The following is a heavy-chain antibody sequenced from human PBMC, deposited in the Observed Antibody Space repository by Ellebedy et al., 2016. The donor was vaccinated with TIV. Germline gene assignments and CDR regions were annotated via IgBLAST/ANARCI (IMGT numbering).Heavy chain of an antibody. V-gene: IGHV3-33*01. Sequence: PGGSLRLSCAASGFTFSSYGMHWVRQAPGKGLEWVAVIWYDGSKKYYGDSVKGRFTISRDISKNTLYLQMNSLGAEDTAVYYCARDVYNRFDSWGQGTLVTVSS. D-gene: IGHD3-10*01. J-gene: IGHJ4*02. CDR2: IWYDGSKK. CDR3: ARDVYNRFDS. CDR1: GFTFSSYG.